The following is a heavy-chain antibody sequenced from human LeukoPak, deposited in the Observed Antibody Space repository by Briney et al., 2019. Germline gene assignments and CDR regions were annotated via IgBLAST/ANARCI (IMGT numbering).Heavy chain of an antibody. CDR1: GYTFTSYD. Sequence: ASVKVSCKASGYTFTSYDINWVRQATGQGLEWMGWMNPNSGNTGYAQKFQGRVTMTRNTSISTAYMELSSLRSEDTAVYYCASGPRTMVRGVISYYFDYWGQGTLVTVSS. J-gene: IGHJ4*02. CDR3: ASGPRTMVRGVISYYFDY. CDR2: MNPNSGNT. D-gene: IGHD3-10*01. V-gene: IGHV1-8*01.